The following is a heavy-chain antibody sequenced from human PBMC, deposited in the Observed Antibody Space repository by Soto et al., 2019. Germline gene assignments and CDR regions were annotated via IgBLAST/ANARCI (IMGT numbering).Heavy chain of an antibody. CDR1: GGSISSSSYY. V-gene: IGHV4-39*01. D-gene: IGHD4-17*01. CDR2: IYYSGST. Sequence: SVTLSLTCTVSGGSISSSSYYWGWIRQPPGKGLEWIGSIYYSGSTYYNPSLKSRDTISVDTSKNQFSLKLSSVTAADTAVYYCARGSDYGDYEGDDAFDIWGQGTMVTVSS. J-gene: IGHJ3*02. CDR3: ARGSDYGDYEGDDAFDI.